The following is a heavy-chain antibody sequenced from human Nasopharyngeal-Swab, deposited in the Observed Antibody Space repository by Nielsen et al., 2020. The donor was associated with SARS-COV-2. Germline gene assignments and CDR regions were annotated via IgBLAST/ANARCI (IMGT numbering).Heavy chain of an antibody. Sequence: ASVKVSCKASGYTFTSYGISWVRQAPGQGLEWMGWISAYNGNTNYAQKLQGRVTMTTDTSTSTAYMELSSLRSEDTAVYYCARDLGGSYQYYYGMDVWGQGTTVTVSS. J-gene: IGHJ6*02. CDR1: GYTFTSYG. D-gene: IGHD1-26*01. CDR2: ISAYNGNT. CDR3: ARDLGGSYQYYYGMDV. V-gene: IGHV1-18*01.